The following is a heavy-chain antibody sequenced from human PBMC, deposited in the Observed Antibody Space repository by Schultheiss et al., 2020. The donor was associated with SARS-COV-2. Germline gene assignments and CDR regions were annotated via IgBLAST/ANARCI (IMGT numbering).Heavy chain of an antibody. Sequence: GGSLRLSCAASGFTFSSYGLHWVRQAPGKGLEWVAVISYDGSNKYYADSVKGRFTISRDNSKNTLYLQMNSLRAEDTAVYYCARDMYYYDSSGYLFGYWGQGTLVTVSS. CDR1: GFTFSSYG. J-gene: IGHJ4*02. CDR3: ARDMYYYDSSGYLFGY. D-gene: IGHD3-22*01. CDR2: ISYDGSNK. V-gene: IGHV3-30*03.